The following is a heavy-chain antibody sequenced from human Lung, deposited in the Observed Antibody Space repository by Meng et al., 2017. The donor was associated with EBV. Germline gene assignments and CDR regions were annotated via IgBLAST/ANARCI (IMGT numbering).Heavy chain of an antibody. D-gene: IGHD3-10*02. CDR3: VFREYGDFDY. V-gene: IGHV1-69*01. CDR2: IDPIFGAP. J-gene: IGHJ4*02. CDR1: GGTFTSHA. Sequence: QVQVGQAGGEVKEPGSSVKVACKASGGTFTSHAISWVRQAPGQGLEWVGGIDPIFGAPHYAQKFQGRVTVAADESRSSAFMELSSLRSEDTAVFYCVFREYGDFDYWGQGTLVTVSS.